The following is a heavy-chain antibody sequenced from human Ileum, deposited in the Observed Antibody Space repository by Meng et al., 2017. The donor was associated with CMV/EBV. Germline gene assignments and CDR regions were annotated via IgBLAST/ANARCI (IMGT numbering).Heavy chain of an antibody. CDR3: TKGGPLGSYFDY. Sequence: SGFTFRDAWMTWVRQAPGKGLEWVGRIKSKGAGEAIDYAAPVEGRFTISRDDSKNILYLQMNSLKSEDTAVYYCTKGGPLGSYFDYWGQGALVTVSS. D-gene: IGHD1-26*01. J-gene: IGHJ4*02. V-gene: IGHV3-15*01. CDR2: IKSKGAGEAI. CDR1: GFTFRDAW.